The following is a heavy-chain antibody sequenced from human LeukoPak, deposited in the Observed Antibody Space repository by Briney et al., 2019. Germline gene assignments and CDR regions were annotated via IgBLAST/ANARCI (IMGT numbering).Heavy chain of an antibody. D-gene: IGHD3-22*01. CDR2: ISSSGSTI. J-gene: IGHJ3*01. V-gene: IGHV3-11*01. CDR1: GFTFSDYY. CDR3: ARDILANGYSNDAFDL. Sequence: GGSLRLSCAASGFTFSDYYMSWIRQAPGKGLEWVSYISSSGSTIYYADSVKGRFTISRDNAKNSLYLQMNSLRAEDTAVYYCARDILANGYSNDAFDLWGQGTMVTVSS.